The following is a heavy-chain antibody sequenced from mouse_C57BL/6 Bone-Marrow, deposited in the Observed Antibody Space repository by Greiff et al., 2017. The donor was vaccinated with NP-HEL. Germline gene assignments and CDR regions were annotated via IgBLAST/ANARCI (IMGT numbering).Heavy chain of an antibody. Sequence: EVKLVESGAELVRPGASVKLSCTASGFNIKDDYMHWVKQRPEQGLEWIGWIDPENGDTEYASKFQGKATITADTSSNTAYLQLSSLTSEDTAVYYCTAYGNDDYWGQGTTLTVSS. V-gene: IGHV14-4*01. CDR3: TAYGNDDY. CDR1: GFNIKDDY. CDR2: IDPENGDT. D-gene: IGHD2-10*02. J-gene: IGHJ2*01.